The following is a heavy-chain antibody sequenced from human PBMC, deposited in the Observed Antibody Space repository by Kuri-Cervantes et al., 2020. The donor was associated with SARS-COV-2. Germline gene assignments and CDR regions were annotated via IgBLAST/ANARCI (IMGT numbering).Heavy chain of an antibody. J-gene: IGHJ4*02. CDR1: GGSISSHY. V-gene: IGHV4-4*07. D-gene: IGHD5-24*01. CDR3: GKVSWLQLWRRYSDS. Sequence: SETLSLTCTVSGGSISSHYWAWIRQPAGKGLEWIGHLDTSGGTTYNPSLRGRVTISLDPSNNQVSLSLTSTSAADTAVYYCGKVSWLQLWRRYSDSWGQGTLVTVSS. CDR2: LDTSGGT.